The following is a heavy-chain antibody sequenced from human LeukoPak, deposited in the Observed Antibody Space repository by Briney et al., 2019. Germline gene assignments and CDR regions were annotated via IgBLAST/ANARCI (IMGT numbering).Heavy chain of an antibody. CDR2: INGGSGNT. CDR3: AVPFGELSGWFDP. V-gene: IGHV1-3*03. CDR1: GYTFTDYT. Sequence: ASVKVSCKASGYTFTDYTMRWLRQAPGQRLDWMGWINGGSGNTKYSPEFQGRVTITRDTSASTAYMELSSLRSEDTAVYYCAVPFGELSGWFDPWGQGTLVTVSS. J-gene: IGHJ5*02. D-gene: IGHD3-10*01.